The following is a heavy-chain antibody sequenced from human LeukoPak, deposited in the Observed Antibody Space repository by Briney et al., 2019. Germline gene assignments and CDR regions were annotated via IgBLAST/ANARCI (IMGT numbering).Heavy chain of an antibody. D-gene: IGHD1-20*01. J-gene: IGHJ3*02. CDR3: ARDGILTGTTWFAAFDI. CDR1: GDSVSSNSAA. CDR2: TYYRSKWYN. Sequence: SQTLSLTCAISGDSVSSNSAAWNWIRQSPSRGLEWLGRTYYRSKWYNDYAVSVKSRITFNPDTSKNQFSLQLNSVTPEDTAVYYCARDGILTGTTWFAAFDIWGQGTMVTVSS. V-gene: IGHV6-1*01.